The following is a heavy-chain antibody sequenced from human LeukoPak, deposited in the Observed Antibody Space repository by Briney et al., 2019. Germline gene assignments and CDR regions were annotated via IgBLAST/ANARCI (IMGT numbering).Heavy chain of an antibody. V-gene: IGHV4-59*12. J-gene: IGHJ3*02. CDR3: ARDSDAGYYDSSGYYYSNAFDI. CDR2: IYYSGST. D-gene: IGHD3-22*01. Sequence: YPSETLSLTCTVSGGSISSYYWSWIRQPPGKGLEWIGYIYYSGSTNYNPSLKSRVTISLDTSKNQFSLKLSSLTAADTAVYYCARDSDAGYYDSSGYYYSNAFDIWGQGTMVTVSS. CDR1: GGSISSYY.